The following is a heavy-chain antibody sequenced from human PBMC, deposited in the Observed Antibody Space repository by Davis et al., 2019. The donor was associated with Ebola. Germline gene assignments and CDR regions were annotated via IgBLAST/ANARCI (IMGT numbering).Heavy chain of an antibody. CDR3: ARDLEDIVVVVAAKDYYYGMDV. D-gene: IGHD2-15*01. CDR1: GFTFSSYG. J-gene: IGHJ6*02. V-gene: IGHV3-30*03. Sequence: GESLKISCAASGFTFSSYGMHWVRQAPGKGLEWVAVISYDGSNKYYADSVKGRFTISRDNSKNTLYLQMNSLRAEDTAVYYCARDLEDIVVVVAAKDYYYGMDVWGQGTTVTVSS. CDR2: ISYDGSNK.